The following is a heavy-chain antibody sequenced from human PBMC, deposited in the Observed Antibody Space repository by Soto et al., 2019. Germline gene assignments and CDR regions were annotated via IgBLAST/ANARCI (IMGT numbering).Heavy chain of an antibody. D-gene: IGHD5-12*01. V-gene: IGHV1-69*02. Sequence: QVQLVQSGAEVKKPGSSVKVSCKASGGTFSSYTISWVRQAPGQGLEWMGRIIPILGIANYAQKFQGRVTITADKSTSTAYMELSSLRSEDTAVYDCAIQGVVATARYFDYWGQGTLVTVSS. CDR3: AIQGVVATARYFDY. CDR1: GGTFSSYT. J-gene: IGHJ4*02. CDR2: IIPILGIA.